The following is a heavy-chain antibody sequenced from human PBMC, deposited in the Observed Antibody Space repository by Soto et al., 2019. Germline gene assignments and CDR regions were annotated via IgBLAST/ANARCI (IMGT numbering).Heavy chain of an antibody. J-gene: IGHJ5*02. CDR2: TYYRSKWYN. CDR1: GYSVSSNSAA. D-gene: IGHD6-6*01. CDR3: ARSIAARRVYWFDP. V-gene: IGHV6-1*01. Sequence: SHTLSLTCAISGYSVSSNSAAWNWIRQSPSRGLEWLGRTYYRSKWYNDYAVSVKSRITINPDTSKNQFSLQLNSVTPEDTAVYYCARSIAARRVYWFDPWGQGTLVTVSS.